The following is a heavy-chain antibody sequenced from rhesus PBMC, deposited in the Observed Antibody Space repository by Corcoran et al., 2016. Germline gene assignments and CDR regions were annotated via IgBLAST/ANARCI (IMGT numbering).Heavy chain of an antibody. CDR1: GFTFSSYG. J-gene: IGHJ4*01. Sequence: EVQLVETGGGLVQPGGSLKLSCAASGFTFSSYGMSWVRQAPGKGLEWVSAINSCWGRTYYADSVKGRFTISRDNSKNTRSLQMNSLRAEDTAVYYCAKAWYSGSSYYFDYWGQGVLVTVSS. D-gene: IGHD6-25*01. CDR2: INSCWGRT. V-gene: IGHV3S5*01. CDR3: AKAWYSGSSYYFDY.